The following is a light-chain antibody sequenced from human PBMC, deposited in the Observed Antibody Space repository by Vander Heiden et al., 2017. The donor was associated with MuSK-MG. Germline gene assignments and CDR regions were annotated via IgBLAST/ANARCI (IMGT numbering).Light chain of an antibody. Sequence: SSELTQDPALSVALGQTVNIICQGDSLRSFFASWYQQKPGQAPVVVRYASNNRPSGIPDRFSGSRAGNTASLTVTGAQAEDEADYYYSSRDSSGNYLLFGGGTKLTVL. CDR1: SLRSFF. V-gene: IGLV3-19*01. J-gene: IGLJ2*01. CDR3: SSRDSSGNYLL. CDR2: ASN.